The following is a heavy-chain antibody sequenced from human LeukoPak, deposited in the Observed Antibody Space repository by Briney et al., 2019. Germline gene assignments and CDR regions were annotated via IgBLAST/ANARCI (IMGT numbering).Heavy chain of an antibody. D-gene: IGHD3-9*01. Sequence: GGSLRLSCVASGFTFSRYGMHWVHQAPGKGLEWVALISYDGSNKYYADSVKGRFTISRDNSKNTLYLQMNSLRAEDTAVYYCAKFFTGIPAFDIWGQGTMVTVSS. V-gene: IGHV3-30*18. CDR1: GFTFSRYG. J-gene: IGHJ3*02. CDR2: ISYDGSNK. CDR3: AKFFTGIPAFDI.